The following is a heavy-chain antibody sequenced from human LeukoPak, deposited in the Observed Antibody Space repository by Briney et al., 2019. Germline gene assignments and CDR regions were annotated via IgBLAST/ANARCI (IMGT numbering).Heavy chain of an antibody. CDR2: TRYDGTYK. V-gene: IGHV3-30*02. CDR1: GFTFTTYG. Sequence: GGSLRLSCAASGFTFTTYGMHWVRQSPGKGLEWVAFTRYDGTYKYYADSVEGRFTISRDNSKSTLYLQMNSLRGEDTAFYYCARDTSLWTTYYYMDVWGKGTTVTVSS. D-gene: IGHD3/OR15-3a*01. CDR3: ARDTSLWTTYYYMDV. J-gene: IGHJ6*03.